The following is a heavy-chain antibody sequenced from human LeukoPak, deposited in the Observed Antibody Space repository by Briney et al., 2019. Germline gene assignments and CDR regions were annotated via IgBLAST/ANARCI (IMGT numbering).Heavy chain of an antibody. CDR1: GFIFSSYA. CDR3: ARAANYDSSLGY. V-gene: IGHV3-7*01. CDR2: IKQDGSEK. J-gene: IGHJ4*02. D-gene: IGHD3-22*01. Sequence: PGGSLRLSCAASGFIFSSYAMNWVRQAPGKGLEWVANIKQDGSEKYYVDSVKGRFTISRDNAKNSLYLQMNSLRAEDTAVYYCARAANYDSSLGYWGQGTLVTVSS.